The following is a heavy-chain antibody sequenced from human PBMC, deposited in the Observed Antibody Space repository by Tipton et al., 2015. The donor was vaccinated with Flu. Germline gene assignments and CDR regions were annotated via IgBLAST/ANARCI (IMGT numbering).Heavy chain of an antibody. V-gene: IGHV4-59*13. D-gene: IGHD5-18*01. CDR2: IYYSGST. Sequence: TLSLTCTVSGGSISSYYWSWTRQPPGKGLEWIGYIYYSGSTNYNPSLKSRVTISVDTSKNQFSLKLSSVTAADTAVYYCARGADTAMDPYYYYYGMDVWGQGTTVTVSS. CDR1: GGSISSYY. J-gene: IGHJ6*02. CDR3: ARGADTAMDPYYYYYGMDV.